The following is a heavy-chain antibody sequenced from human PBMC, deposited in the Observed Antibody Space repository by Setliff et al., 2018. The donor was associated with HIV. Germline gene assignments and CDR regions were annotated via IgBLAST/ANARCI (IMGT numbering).Heavy chain of an antibody. CDR3: ARSHYYYYYYMDV. J-gene: IGHJ6*03. CDR1: GFTFSSSW. V-gene: IGHV3-7*01. Sequence: GGSLRLSCAASGFTFSSSWMGWVRQSPGKGLEWVANTAPDEGGKFYLDSVRGRFTISRDNAKNSLYLQMNSLRAEDTAVYYCARSHYYYYYYMDVWGKGTTVTVSS. CDR2: TAPDEGGK.